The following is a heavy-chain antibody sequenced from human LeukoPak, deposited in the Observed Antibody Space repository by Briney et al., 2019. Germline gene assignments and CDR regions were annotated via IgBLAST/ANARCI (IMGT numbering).Heavy chain of an antibody. CDR1: GFTFSSYA. V-gene: IGHV3-23*01. CDR3: AKDSSGGSYGFDY. Sequence: PGGSLRLSCAASGFTFSSYAMSWVRQAPGKGLEWVSGISGSGGRTYYADSVKGRFTTSRDNSKNTLYLQMNSLRAEDTAVYYCAKDSSGGSYGFDYWGQGALVTVSS. D-gene: IGHD1-26*01. J-gene: IGHJ4*02. CDR2: ISGSGGRT.